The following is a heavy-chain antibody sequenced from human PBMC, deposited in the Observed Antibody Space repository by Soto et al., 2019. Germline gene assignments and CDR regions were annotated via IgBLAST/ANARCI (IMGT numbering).Heavy chain of an antibody. Sequence: PSETLSLTCTVSGGSISSSSYYWGWIRQPPGKGLEWIGSIYYSGSTYYNPSLKSRVTISVDTSKNQFSLKLSSVTAADTAVYYCARTRPYDILTGYYNWFGPWGQGTLVTVSS. J-gene: IGHJ5*02. CDR1: GGSISSSSYY. V-gene: IGHV4-39*01. CDR3: ARTRPYDILTGYYNWFGP. D-gene: IGHD3-9*01. CDR2: IYYSGST.